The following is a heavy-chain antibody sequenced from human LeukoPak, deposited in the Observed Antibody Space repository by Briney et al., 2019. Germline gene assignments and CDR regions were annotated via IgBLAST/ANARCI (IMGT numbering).Heavy chain of an antibody. CDR1: GFTFSSYA. CDR2: VSYDGRSK. D-gene: IGHD2-21*02. V-gene: IGHV3-30*04. CDR3: ARAPAFCGGDCYPARLDS. Sequence: GRSLSLSCAASGFTFSSYAMHWVGQAPGKGLEWVAIVSYDGRSKYHADSVKGRFIISRDDSKNTLYLQMNSLRAEDTALYYCARAPAFCGGDCYPARLDSWGQGTLVTVSS. J-gene: IGHJ4*02.